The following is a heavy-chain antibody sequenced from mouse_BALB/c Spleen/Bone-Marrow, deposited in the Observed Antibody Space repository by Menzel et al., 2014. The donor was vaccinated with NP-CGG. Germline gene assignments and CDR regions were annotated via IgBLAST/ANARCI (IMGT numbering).Heavy chain of an antibody. Sequence: VQLQQSGPDLVKPSQSLSLTCTVTGYSITSGYSWHWIRQFPGNKLEWMGFIHYSGSTNYNPSLKSRISITRDTSKNQFVLQWNYVPHEDTATYYCAVTTVVARYAMDYWGQGTPVTVSS. CDR1: GYSITSGYS. J-gene: IGHJ4*01. CDR3: AVTTVVARYAMDY. CDR2: IHYSGST. D-gene: IGHD1-1*01. V-gene: IGHV3-1*02.